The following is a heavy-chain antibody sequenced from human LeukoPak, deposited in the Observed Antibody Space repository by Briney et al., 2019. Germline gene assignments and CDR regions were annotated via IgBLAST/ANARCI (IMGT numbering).Heavy chain of an antibody. CDR2: ISSGSDLI. J-gene: IGHJ4*02. CDR3: ARVWQDYSNTDY. CDR1: GFTFSAFH. V-gene: IGHV3-48*01. D-gene: IGHD4-11*01. Sequence: GGSLRLSCAASGFTFSAFHMNWVRQAPRKGLEWVAYISSGSDLIVYADSVKGRFAISRDNAKNSLFLQMNSLTAEDTAVYYCARVWQDYSNTDYWGQGTLVAVSS.